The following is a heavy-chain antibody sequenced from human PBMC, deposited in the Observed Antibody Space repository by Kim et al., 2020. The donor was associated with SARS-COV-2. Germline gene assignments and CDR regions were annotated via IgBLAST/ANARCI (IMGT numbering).Heavy chain of an antibody. J-gene: IGHJ3*02. Sequence: SVKVSCKASGGTFSSYAISWVRQAPGQGLEWMGGIIPIFGTANYAQKFQGRVTITADESTSTAYMELSSLSPEDTAVYYFARGVIVVVPAAIYTTGAFDIWGQGTMVTVSS. CDR2: IIPIFGTA. D-gene: IGHD2-2*01. CDR1: GGTFSSYA. V-gene: IGHV1-69*13. CDR3: ARGVIVVVPAAIYTTGAFDI.